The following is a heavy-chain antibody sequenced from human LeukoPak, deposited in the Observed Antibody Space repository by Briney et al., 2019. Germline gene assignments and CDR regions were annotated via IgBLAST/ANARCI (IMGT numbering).Heavy chain of an antibody. Sequence: GGSLRLSCAASGFTFDDYAMHWVRQAPGKGLEWVSGISWNSGSIGYADSVKGRFTISRDNAKNSLYLQMGSLRAEDMAVYYCARVHYSSNGGVYFDYWGQGTLVTVSS. D-gene: IGHD2-21*01. J-gene: IGHJ4*02. CDR3: ARVHYSSNGGVYFDY. CDR2: ISWNSGSI. CDR1: GFTFDDYA. V-gene: IGHV3-9*03.